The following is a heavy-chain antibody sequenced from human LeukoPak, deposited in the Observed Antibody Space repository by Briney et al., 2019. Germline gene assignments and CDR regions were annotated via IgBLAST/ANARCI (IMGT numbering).Heavy chain of an antibody. CDR1: GFTFSSYA. D-gene: IGHD3-3*01. CDR3: AKRVLTVTIHRQPFDY. CDR2: ISGSGGST. V-gene: IGHV3-23*01. J-gene: IGHJ4*02. Sequence: PGGSLRLSCAASGFTFSSYAMSWVRQAPGKGLEWVSAISGSGGSTYYADSVKGRFTISRDNSKNTLYLQMNSLRAEDTAVYYCAKRVLTVTIHRQPFDYWGQGTLVTVSS.